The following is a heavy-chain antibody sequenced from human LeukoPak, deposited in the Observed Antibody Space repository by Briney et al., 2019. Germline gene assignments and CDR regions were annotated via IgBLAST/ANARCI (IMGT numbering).Heavy chain of an antibody. J-gene: IGHJ4*02. V-gene: IGHV2-5*02. CDR1: GFSLTTNGVG. D-gene: IGHD3-22*01. CDR2: IYWDDEK. Sequence: SGPTLVKPTQTLTLTCTFSGFSLTTNGVGVGWVRQPPGKALEGLALIYWDDEKRYSPSLRTRLTITKETSKSQVVLTLTNMDPVDTATYYCAHLYFYNSGGFSRAFDYWGQGTLVTVSS. CDR3: AHLYFYNSGGFSRAFDY.